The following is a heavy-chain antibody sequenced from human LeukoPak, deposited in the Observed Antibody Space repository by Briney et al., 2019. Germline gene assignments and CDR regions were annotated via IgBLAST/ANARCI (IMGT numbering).Heavy chain of an antibody. D-gene: IGHD6-13*01. J-gene: IGHJ1*01. CDR1: GYTLTSYG. Sequence: ASVKVSCKASGYTLTSYGISWVRQAPGQGLEWMGWISAYNGNTNYAQMHQGRVTMTTDTSTSTAYMELRSLRSDDTAVYYCARDHSSSWYDRLFQHWGQGTLVTVSS. CDR2: ISAYNGNT. CDR3: ARDHSSSWYDRLFQH. V-gene: IGHV1-18*01.